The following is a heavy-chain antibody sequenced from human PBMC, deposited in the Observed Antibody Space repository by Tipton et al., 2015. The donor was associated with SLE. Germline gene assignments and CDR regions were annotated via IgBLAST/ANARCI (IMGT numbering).Heavy chain of an antibody. CDR3: AIYKPRYHVFDI. J-gene: IGHJ3*02. V-gene: IGHV4-59*01. CDR2: IYYSGST. Sequence: GLVKPSGTLSLTCAVSGGSISRYFWSWVRQPPGKGLEWIGHIYYSGSTDYNPSLKSRVSISVDRAKSQFSLDLNSVTAADTAVYYCAIYKPRYHVFDIWGQGTWVTVSS. D-gene: IGHD1-1*01. CDR1: GGSISRYF.